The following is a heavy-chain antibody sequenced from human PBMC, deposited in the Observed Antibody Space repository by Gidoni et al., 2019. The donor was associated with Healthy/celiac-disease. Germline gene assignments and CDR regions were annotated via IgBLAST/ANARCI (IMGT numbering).Heavy chain of an antibody. D-gene: IGHD3-22*01. CDR2: ISSSGSTI. V-gene: IGHV3-11*01. CDR3: ARDSNYDRHFDY. CDR1: GFPFRDYY. Sequence: QVQLVESGGGVVKPGGSLRLSCAASGFPFRDYYRSWLRQAPGKGLEWVSYISSSGSTIYYADSVKGRFTISRDNAKNSLYLQMNSLRAEDTAVYYCARDSNYDRHFDYWGQGTLVTVSS. J-gene: IGHJ4*02.